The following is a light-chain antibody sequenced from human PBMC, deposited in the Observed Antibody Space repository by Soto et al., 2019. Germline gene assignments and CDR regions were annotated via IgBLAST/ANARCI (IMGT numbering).Light chain of an antibody. J-gene: IGKJ1*01. V-gene: IGKV1-5*01. CDR2: DAS. CDR1: QSIGTW. Sequence: DIQMTQSPSTLSASVGDRVTITCRASQSIGTWLAWYQQKPGKAPKFLIYDASSLKSGVPSRFSGSGSGTEFTLTISSLQPDDFATYYCQQYNSYWTFGQGTKVDIK. CDR3: QQYNSYWT.